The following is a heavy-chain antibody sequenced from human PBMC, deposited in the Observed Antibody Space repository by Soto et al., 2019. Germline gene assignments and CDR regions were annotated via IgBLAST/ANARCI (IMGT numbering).Heavy chain of an antibody. CDR3: APRSPAFDY. Sequence: QVQLVQSGPEVKKPGASVKVSCKTSGYTFTSYGISWVRQAPGQGLEWMGWITTDKGKTTYARKFHGRVTMTTDTSTSTVYMELRSLRSDDTAGYYCAPRSPAFDYWGQGTLVTVSS. J-gene: IGHJ4*02. CDR1: GYTFTSYG. V-gene: IGHV1-18*01. CDR2: ITTDKGKT.